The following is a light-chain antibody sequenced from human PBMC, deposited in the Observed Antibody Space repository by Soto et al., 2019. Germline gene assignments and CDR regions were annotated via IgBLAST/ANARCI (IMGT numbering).Light chain of an antibody. CDR3: GTWDSSLSAMV. CDR1: SSTIGAGYD. Sequence: QSVLKQPPSVSGAPGQRVAISCTGSSSTIGAGYDVHWYQQLPGTAPKLLIYGNSNRPSGVPDRFSGSKSGTSATLGITGLQTGDEADYYCGTWDSSLSAMVFGGGTKLTVL. V-gene: IGLV1-40*01. CDR2: GNS. J-gene: IGLJ2*01.